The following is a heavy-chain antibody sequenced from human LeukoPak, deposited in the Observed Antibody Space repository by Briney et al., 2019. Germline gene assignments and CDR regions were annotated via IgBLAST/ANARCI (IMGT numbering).Heavy chain of an antibody. Sequence: SETLSLTCTVSGGSISSANYYWSWIRQPAGKGLEWIGRIDTSGSATYNPSLKSRVTISIDTSKNQFSLKLGSVTAADTAVYYCARDRGRMVYAVWFDPWGQGTPVTVSS. CDR2: IDTSGSA. V-gene: IGHV4-61*02. J-gene: IGHJ5*02. CDR1: GGSISSANYY. D-gene: IGHD2-8*01. CDR3: ARDRGRMVYAVWFDP.